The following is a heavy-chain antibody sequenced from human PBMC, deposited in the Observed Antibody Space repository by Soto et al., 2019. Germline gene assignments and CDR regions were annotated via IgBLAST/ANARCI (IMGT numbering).Heavy chain of an antibody. D-gene: IGHD3-22*01. J-gene: IGHJ3*02. Sequence: PGGSLRLSCAASGFTVSSTYMSWVRQAPGKGLEWVSLIYSGGSTYYADSAKGRFTISRDNSKNTLYLQMNSLRAEDTAVYYCARVTYYYDSSGPWAYDAFDIWGQGTMVTVSS. CDR3: ARVTYYYDSSGPWAYDAFDI. CDR2: IYSGGST. V-gene: IGHV3-66*01. CDR1: GFTVSSTY.